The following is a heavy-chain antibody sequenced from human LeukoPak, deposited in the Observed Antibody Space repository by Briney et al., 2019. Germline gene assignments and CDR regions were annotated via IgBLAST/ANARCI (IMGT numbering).Heavy chain of an antibody. V-gene: IGHV4-59*01. D-gene: IGHD5-12*01. CDR1: GGSISSYY. J-gene: IGHJ6*02. Sequence: SETLSLTCTVSGGSISSYYWSWIRQPPGKGLEWIGYIYYSGSTNYNPSLKSRATISVDTSKNQFSLKLSSVTAADTAVYYCARGPLLVGGYDYYYYYGMDVWGQGTTVTVSS. CDR3: ARGPLLVGGYDYYYYYGMDV. CDR2: IYYSGST.